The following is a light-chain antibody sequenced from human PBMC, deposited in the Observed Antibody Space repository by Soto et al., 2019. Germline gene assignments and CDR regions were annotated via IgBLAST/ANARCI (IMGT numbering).Light chain of an antibody. CDR2: SNN. V-gene: IGLV1-44*01. Sequence: QSVLTQPPSASGTPGQRVTISCSGSSSNIGRHGVNWYQHLPGAAPKLLIYSNNQRPSGVPDRFSGSTSGTSVSLTISGLQSEDEDDYYCATWDDSLNGVVFGGGTKVTVL. J-gene: IGLJ2*01. CDR1: SSNIGRHG. CDR3: ATWDDSLNGVV.